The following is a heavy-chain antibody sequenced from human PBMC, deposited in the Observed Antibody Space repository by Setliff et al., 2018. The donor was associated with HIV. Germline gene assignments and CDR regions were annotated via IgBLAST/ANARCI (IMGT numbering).Heavy chain of an antibody. CDR3: ARDRGTGWYGYFQH. Sequence: LSLTCNVSGGSIDNYYYTWVRQPPGKGPEWIGNMYSDEKGVISNKNPSLKSRVVMYLDRTKNEFSLNLMSATTADTAIYYCARDRGTGWYGYFQHWGQGSPVTV. CDR2: MYSDEKGVIS. D-gene: IGHD6-19*01. CDR1: GGSIDNYY. V-gene: IGHV4-59*01. J-gene: IGHJ1*01.